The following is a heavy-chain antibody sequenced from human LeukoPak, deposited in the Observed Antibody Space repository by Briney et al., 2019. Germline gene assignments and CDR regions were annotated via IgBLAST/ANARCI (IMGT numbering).Heavy chain of an antibody. V-gene: IGHV4-38-2*01. CDR1: GASISGSGYY. CDR2: VYHGGSS. J-gene: IGHJ4*02. Sequence: SETLSLTCAVSGASISGSGYYWGWIRQPPGKGLEWIGNVYHGGSSYYNPSLKSRVTMSVDTSKNQFSLNLYSVTAADTAVYYCARRVGSSDCFDYWGQGTLVTVSS. D-gene: IGHD6-6*01. CDR3: ARRVGSSDCFDY.